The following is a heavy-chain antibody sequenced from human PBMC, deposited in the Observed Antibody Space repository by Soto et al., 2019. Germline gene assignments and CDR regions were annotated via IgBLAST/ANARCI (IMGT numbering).Heavy chain of an antibody. D-gene: IGHD3-16*02. J-gene: IGHJ4*02. CDR1: GGSISSYY. Sequence: SETLSLTCTVSGGSISSYYWSWIRQPPGKGLEWIGYIYYSGSTNYNPSLKSRVTISVDTSKNQFSLKLSSVTAADTAVYYCAGVGTYYDYIWGSYRQTTNEIQFDYWGQGTLVTVSS. CDR3: AGVGTYYDYIWGSYRQTTNEIQFDY. CDR2: IYYSGST. V-gene: IGHV4-59*01.